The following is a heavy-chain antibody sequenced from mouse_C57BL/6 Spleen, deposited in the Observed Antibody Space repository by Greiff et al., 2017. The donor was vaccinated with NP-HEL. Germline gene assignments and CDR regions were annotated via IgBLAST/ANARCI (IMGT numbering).Heavy chain of an antibody. CDR1: GFTFSDYG. V-gene: IGHV5-17*01. Sequence: EVKLMESGGGLVKPGGSLKLSCAASGFTFSDYGMHWVRQAPEKGLEWVAYISSGSSTIYYADTVKGRFTISRDNAKNTLFLQMTSLRSEDTAMYYCARPYDGSLFAYWGQGTLVTVSA. D-gene: IGHD1-1*01. CDR2: ISSGSSTI. CDR3: ARPYDGSLFAY. J-gene: IGHJ3*01.